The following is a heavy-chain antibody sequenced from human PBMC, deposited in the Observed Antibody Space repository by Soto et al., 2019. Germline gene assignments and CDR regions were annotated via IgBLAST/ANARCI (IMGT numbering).Heavy chain of an antibody. CDR1: GDSISSVNYC. CDR3: TRGPSGDKVDY. V-gene: IGHV4-30-4*01. Sequence: QVQLQESGPGLVKPSQTLSLTCTVSGDSISSVNYCWSWVRQPPDKGLEWIGNIYNGGSTYSNPSLKSRVTISVDTSENHFSLRLTSVSAADTAVYYCTRGPSGDKVDYWGQGTLVTVSS. CDR2: IYNGGST. J-gene: IGHJ4*02. D-gene: IGHD7-27*01.